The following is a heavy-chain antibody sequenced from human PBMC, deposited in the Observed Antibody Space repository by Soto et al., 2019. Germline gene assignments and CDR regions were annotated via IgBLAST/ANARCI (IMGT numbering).Heavy chain of an antibody. CDR1: GGSISSGDYY. CDR2: IYYSGST. Sequence: SETLSLTCTVSGGSISSGDYYWSWIRQPPGKGLEWIGYIYYSGSTYYNPSLKSRVTISVDTSKNQFSRKMSSVTAADTAVYCCARGYYYGSGIVYNWFDPGGQGTLVTVSS. J-gene: IGHJ5*02. D-gene: IGHD3-10*01. V-gene: IGHV4-30-4*01. CDR3: ARGYYYGSGIVYNWFDP.